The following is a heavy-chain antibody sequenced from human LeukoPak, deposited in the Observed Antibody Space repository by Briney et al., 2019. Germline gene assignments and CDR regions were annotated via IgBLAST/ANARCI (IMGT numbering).Heavy chain of an antibody. CDR2: IKQDGSEE. D-gene: IGHD3-22*01. CDR1: GFTLTTSA. Sequence: GGSLRLSCVASGFTLTTSAMTWVRQAPGKGREWVANIKQDGSEEYYVHSVKGRFTISRDNAKNSLYLQMNNLRAEDTAVYYCARDPYYSSGSYYAAFDIWGQGTMVAVSS. J-gene: IGHJ3*02. V-gene: IGHV3-7*01. CDR3: ARDPYYSSGSYYAAFDI.